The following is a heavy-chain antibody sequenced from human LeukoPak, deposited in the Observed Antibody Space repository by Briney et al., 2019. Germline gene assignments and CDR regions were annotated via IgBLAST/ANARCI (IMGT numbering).Heavy chain of an antibody. J-gene: IGHJ4*02. D-gene: IGHD1-26*01. Sequence: GGSLRPSCAASGFTVSSYAMHWVRQPIGKGLEWVSALGIAGDTFYPGSVKGRFTISRENAENSLYLQMNSLRAEDTAMYYCARQKQSHGNFDYWGQGTLVTVSS. CDR1: GFTVSSYA. V-gene: IGHV3-13*01. CDR3: ARQKQSHGNFDY. CDR2: LGIAGDT.